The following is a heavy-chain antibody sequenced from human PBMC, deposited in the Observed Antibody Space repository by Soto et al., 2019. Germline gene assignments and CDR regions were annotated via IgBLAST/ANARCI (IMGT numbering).Heavy chain of an antibody. CDR2: IIPIFGTA. CDR1: GGTFSSYA. CDR3: ARGDPQWLVPDY. J-gene: IGHJ4*02. V-gene: IGHV1-69*13. Sequence: SVKVSCKASGGTFSSYAISWVRQAPGQGLEWMGGIIPIFGTANYAQKFQGRVTITANESTSTAYMELSSLRSEDTAVYYCARGDPQWLVPDYWGQGTLVTVPS. D-gene: IGHD6-19*01.